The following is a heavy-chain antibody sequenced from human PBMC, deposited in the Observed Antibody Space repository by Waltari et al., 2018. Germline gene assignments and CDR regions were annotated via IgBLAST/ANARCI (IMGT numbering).Heavy chain of an antibody. J-gene: IGHJ4*02. V-gene: IGHV3-66*02. CDR1: GFTVSSNY. D-gene: IGHD6-19*01. CDR3: ARDSGGCWQWLVN. Sequence: EVQLVESGGGLVQPGGSLRLSCAASGFTVSSNYMSWVRQAPGKGLEWGSVIYSGGSTYYADSVKGRFTISRDNSKNTLYLQMNSLRAEDTAVYYCARDSGGCWQWLVNWGQGTLVTVSS. CDR2: IYSGGST.